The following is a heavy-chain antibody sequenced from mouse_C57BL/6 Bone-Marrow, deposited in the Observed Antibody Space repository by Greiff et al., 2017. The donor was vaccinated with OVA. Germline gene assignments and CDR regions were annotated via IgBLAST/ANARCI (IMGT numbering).Heavy chain of an antibody. J-gene: IGHJ3*01. CDR2: IDPSDSYT. CDR3: ARDSYSNFAY. D-gene: IGHD2-5*01. Sequence: QVQLQQPGAELVKPGASVKLSCKASGYTFTSYWMQWVKQRPGQGLEWIGEIDPSDSYTNYNQKFKGKATLTVDTSSSPAYMQLSSLTAEYAAVYYGARDSYSNFAYWGQGTLVTVSA. V-gene: IGHV1-50*01. CDR1: GYTFTSYW.